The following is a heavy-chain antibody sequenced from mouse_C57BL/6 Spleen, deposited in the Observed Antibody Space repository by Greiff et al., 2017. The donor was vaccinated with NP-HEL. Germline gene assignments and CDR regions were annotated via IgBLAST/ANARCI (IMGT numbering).Heavy chain of an antibody. V-gene: IGHV1-55*01. J-gene: IGHJ1*03. CDR1: GYTFTSYW. CDR3: TRFHYCGAYYDV. D-gene: IGHD1-1*01. Sequence: QVQLQQSGAELVKPGASVKMSCKASGYTFTSYWITWVKQRPGQGLEWIGDIYPGSGSTNYNEKFKSKAILTVDTSSSTAYMQLSSLTSKDSSVYYCTRFHYCGAYYDVWGTGTTVTVS. CDR2: IYPGSGST.